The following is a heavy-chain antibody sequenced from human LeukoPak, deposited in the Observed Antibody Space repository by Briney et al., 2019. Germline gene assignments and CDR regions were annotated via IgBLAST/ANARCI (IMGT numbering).Heavy chain of an antibody. V-gene: IGHV3-9*01. CDR3: AKDNRRHYTSGPNPDSLH. Sequence: GGSLRLSCAGSGFIFNNYAMHWVQQPPGKGLEWVSGISWNSGSIDYADSVKGRFTISRDNAKNSLYLQMNSLRVEDTAFYYCAKDNRRHYTSGPNPDSLHWGQGALVTVSS. D-gene: IGHD6-19*01. J-gene: IGHJ4*02. CDR2: ISWNSGSI. CDR1: GFIFNNYA.